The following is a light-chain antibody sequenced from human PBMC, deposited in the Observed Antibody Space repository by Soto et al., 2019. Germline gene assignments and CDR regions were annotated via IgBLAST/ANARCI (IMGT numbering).Light chain of an antibody. Sequence: QSALTQPASVSGSPGQSITVSCIGTTSDVGTYSLVSWYQQHPGKAPKLIIYEGSKRPSGVSYRFSGSKSGNTASLTISGLQSEDEADYHCSAYAGSNNFVFGSGTKLTVL. CDR1: TSDVGTYSL. J-gene: IGLJ1*01. CDR3: SAYAGSNNFV. CDR2: EGS. V-gene: IGLV2-23*01.